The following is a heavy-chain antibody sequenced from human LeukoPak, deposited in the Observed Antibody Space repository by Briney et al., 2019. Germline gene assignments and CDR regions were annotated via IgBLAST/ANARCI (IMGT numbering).Heavy chain of an antibody. CDR1: GFTSSSYS. Sequence: GGSLRLSCAASGFTSSSYSMNWVRQAPGKGLEWVSSISSSSSYIYYADSVKVRFTISRDNAKNALYLQMNSLRAEDTAVYYCARDDPIAVAGHDAFDIWGQGTMVTVSS. CDR3: ARDDPIAVAGHDAFDI. D-gene: IGHD6-19*01. V-gene: IGHV3-21*01. CDR2: ISSSSSYI. J-gene: IGHJ3*02.